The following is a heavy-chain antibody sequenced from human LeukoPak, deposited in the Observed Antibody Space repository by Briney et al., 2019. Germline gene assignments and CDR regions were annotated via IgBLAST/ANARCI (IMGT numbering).Heavy chain of an antibody. Sequence: ASVKVSCKASGYTFTSYYMHWVRQAPGQGLEWMGWINPNSGGTNYAQKFQGRVTMTRDTSISTAYMELSRLRSDDTAVYYCARRPPTKLYYYYYGMDVWGQGTTVTVSS. V-gene: IGHV1-2*02. CDR1: GYTFTSYY. CDR3: ARRPPTKLYYYYYGMDV. CDR2: INPNSGGT. J-gene: IGHJ6*02. D-gene: IGHD4-23*01.